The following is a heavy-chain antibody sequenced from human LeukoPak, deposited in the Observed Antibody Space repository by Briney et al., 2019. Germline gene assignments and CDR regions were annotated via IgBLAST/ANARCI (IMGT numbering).Heavy chain of an antibody. CDR2: INWNGGST. CDR1: GFTFSSYG. CDR3: ARVGGYYHYYYMDV. V-gene: IGHV3-20*01. D-gene: IGHD3-3*01. J-gene: IGHJ6*03. Sequence: PGGSLRPSCAASGFTFSSYGMSWVRQAPGKGLEWVSGINWNGGSTGYADSVKGRFTISRDNAKNSLYVQMNSLRAEDTALYHCARVGGYYHYYYMDVWGKGTTVTISS.